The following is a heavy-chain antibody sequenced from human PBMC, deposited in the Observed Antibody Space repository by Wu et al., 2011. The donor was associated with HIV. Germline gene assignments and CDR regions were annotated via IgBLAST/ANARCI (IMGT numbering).Heavy chain of an antibody. J-gene: IGHJ4*02. V-gene: IGHV1-69*14. CDR1: GDTFSNYA. CDR2: IIPILGTV. D-gene: IGHD2-21*01. CDR3: ARDLGGDEDH. Sequence: QVQLVQSGAEVKEPGSSVRVSCRTSGDTFSNYAINWVRQAPGQGLEWMGGIIPILGTVKYAQKFQGRVTITADKSTSTAYMELSSLRSEDTAIYYCARDLGGDEDHWGQGTLVTVSS.